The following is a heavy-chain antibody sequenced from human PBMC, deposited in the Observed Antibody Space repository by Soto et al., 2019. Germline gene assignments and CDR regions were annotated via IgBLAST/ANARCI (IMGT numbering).Heavy chain of an antibody. CDR2: IYWDDDK. J-gene: IGHJ4*02. V-gene: IGHV2-5*02. Sequence: QITLKESGPTLVKPTQTLTLTCTFSGFSLSTSGVGVGWIRQPPGKALEWLALIYWDDDKRYSPSLKSRLTIXKXXSKKQVVLTMTNMDPVDTATYYCAYLKAFNSHLDYWGQGTLVTVSS. CDR1: GFSLSTSGVG. CDR3: AYLKAFNSHLDY. D-gene: IGHD5-18*01.